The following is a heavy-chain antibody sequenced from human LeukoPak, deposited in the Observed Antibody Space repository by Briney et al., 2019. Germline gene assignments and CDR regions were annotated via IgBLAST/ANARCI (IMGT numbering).Heavy chain of an antibody. CDR2: IRYDGSDK. CDR1: GFTFSSYG. CDR3: AKDLTGYGGNSFDY. V-gene: IGHV3-30*02. Sequence: GGSLRLSCAASGFTFSSYGMHWVRQAPGKRLEWVAFIRYDGSDKYYADSVKGRFTISRDNSKNTLYLQMNSLRAEDTAVYYCAKDLTGYGGNSFDYWGQGTLVTVSS. D-gene: IGHD4-23*01. J-gene: IGHJ4*02.